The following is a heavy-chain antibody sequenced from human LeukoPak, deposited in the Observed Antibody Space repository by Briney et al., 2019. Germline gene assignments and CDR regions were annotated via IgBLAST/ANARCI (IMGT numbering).Heavy chain of an antibody. CDR1: GFTFSSYA. CDR2: IRYDGSNK. J-gene: IGHJ4*02. Sequence: GGSLRLSCAASGFTFSSYAMNWVRQAPGKGLEWVAFIRYDGSNKYYADSVKGRFTISRDNSKNTLYLQMNSLRAEDTAVYYCAKRGLYDILTGYYNAPFDYWGQGTLVTVSS. V-gene: IGHV3-30*02. CDR3: AKRGLYDILTGYYNAPFDY. D-gene: IGHD3-9*01.